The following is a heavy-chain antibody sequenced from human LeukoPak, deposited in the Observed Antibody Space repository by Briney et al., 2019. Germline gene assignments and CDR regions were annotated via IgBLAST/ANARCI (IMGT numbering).Heavy chain of an antibody. CDR2: ISHSGST. J-gene: IGHJ4*02. V-gene: IGHV4-30-2*01. Sequence: SQTLSLTCTVSGGSISSGGYYWSWIRQHPGKGLEWIGYISHSGSTYYSPSLESRVTISVDRSKNQFSLKLSSVTAADTAVYYCARARGRPFDYWGQGTLVTVSS. CDR3: ARARGRPFDY. CDR1: GGSISSGGYY. D-gene: IGHD3-16*01.